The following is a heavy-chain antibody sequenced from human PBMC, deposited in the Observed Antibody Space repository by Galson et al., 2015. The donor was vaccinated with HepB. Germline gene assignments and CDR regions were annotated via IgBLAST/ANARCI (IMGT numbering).Heavy chain of an antibody. CDR1: GYTFTSYY. CDR2: ISYDETTE. J-gene: IGHJ3*01. CDR3: ARERKAVDV. V-gene: IGHV3-30*01. Sequence: SCKASGYTFTSYYMHWVRQAPGQGLEWISYISYDETTEYYAASVKGRFTISRDNSKNMLYLQMNSLTLEDTATYYCARERKAVDVWGQGTMVIVSS.